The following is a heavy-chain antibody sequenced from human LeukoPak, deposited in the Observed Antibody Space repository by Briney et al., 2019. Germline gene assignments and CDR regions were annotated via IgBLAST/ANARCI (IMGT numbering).Heavy chain of an antibody. J-gene: IGHJ4*02. CDR2: LSFDGSNK. CDR3: AKDKSSSGYWYYFDY. CDR1: GFTVSSNY. V-gene: IGHV3-30*18. D-gene: IGHD3-22*01. Sequence: GGSLRLSCAASGFTVSSNYMSWVRQAPGKGLEWVAVLSFDGSNKYYADSVKGRFTISRDNSKNTLYLQMNSLRDEDTAVYYCAKDKSSSGYWYYFDYWGQGTLVTVSS.